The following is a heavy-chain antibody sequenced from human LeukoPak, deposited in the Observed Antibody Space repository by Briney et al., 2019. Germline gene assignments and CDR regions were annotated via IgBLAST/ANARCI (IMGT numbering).Heavy chain of an antibody. Sequence: SETLSLTCTVSGGSISSSSYYWGWIRQPPGKGLEWIGSIYYSGSTYYNPSLKSRVTISVDTSKNQFSLKLSSVTAADTAVYYCARQIATWPSTQPYNWFDPWGQGTLVTVSS. CDR2: IYYSGST. J-gene: IGHJ5*02. D-gene: IGHD2-15*01. CDR3: ARQIATWPSTQPYNWFDP. CDR1: GGSISSSSYY. V-gene: IGHV4-39*07.